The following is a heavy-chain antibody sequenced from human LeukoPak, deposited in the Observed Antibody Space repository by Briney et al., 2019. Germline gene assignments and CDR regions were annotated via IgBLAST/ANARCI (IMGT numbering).Heavy chain of an antibody. CDR3: ARGPFGDYVANYYYYMDV. CDR2: IKQDGSEK. D-gene: IGHD4-17*01. Sequence: PGGSLRLSCADSGFTSSSYRMSWVRQAPGKGLEWVANIKQDGSEKYYVDSVKGRFTISRDNAKNSLYLQMNSLRAEDTAVYYCARGPFGDYVANYYYYMDVWGKGTTVTVSS. J-gene: IGHJ6*03. V-gene: IGHV3-7*01. CDR1: GFTSSSYR.